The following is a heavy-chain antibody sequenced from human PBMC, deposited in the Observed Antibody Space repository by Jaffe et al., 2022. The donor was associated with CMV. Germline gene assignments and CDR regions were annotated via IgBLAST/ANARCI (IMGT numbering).Heavy chain of an antibody. Sequence: EVQLLESGGGLVQPGGSLRLSCAASGFTFSSYAMSWVRQAPGKGLEWVSAISGSGGSTYYADSVKGRFTISRDNSKNTLYLQMNSLRAEDTAVYYCAKDHHYYYDSSGYWDYWGQGTLVTVSS. J-gene: IGHJ4*02. D-gene: IGHD3-22*01. V-gene: IGHV3-23*01. CDR1: GFTFSSYA. CDR3: AKDHHYYYDSSGYWDY. CDR2: ISGSGGST.